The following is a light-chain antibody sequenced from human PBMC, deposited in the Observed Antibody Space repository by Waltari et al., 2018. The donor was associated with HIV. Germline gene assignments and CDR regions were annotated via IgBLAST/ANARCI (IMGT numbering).Light chain of an antibody. CDR3: QAWDSSTVV. Sequence: SYELTQPPSVSVSPGQTGSISCSGDPLGENYACWFQQKPGQSPVMVIYQNNKRPSGIPERFSGSNSGNTATLTISGTQAMDEADYYCQAWDSSTVVFGTGTKVTVL. J-gene: IGLJ1*01. V-gene: IGLV3-1*01. CDR2: QNN. CDR1: PLGENY.